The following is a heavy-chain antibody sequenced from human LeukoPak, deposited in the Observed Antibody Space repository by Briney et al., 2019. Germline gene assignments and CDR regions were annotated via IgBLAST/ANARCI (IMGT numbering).Heavy chain of an antibody. J-gene: IGHJ6*02. Sequence: PGGSLRLSCAASGFTFSNYAFHWVRQAPGKGLEWVAIISYDASNEYYADSVKGRFTISRDNSKNILYLQMNSLRAEDTGVYYCARDGTPLGSGYNHYRGTDVWGQGTTVTVSS. CDR1: GFTFSNYA. CDR2: ISYDASNE. V-gene: IGHV3-30-3*01. CDR3: ARDGTPLGSGYNHYRGTDV. D-gene: IGHD6-19*01.